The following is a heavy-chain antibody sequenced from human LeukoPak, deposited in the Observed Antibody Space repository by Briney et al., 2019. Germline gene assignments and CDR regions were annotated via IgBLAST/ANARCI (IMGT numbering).Heavy chain of an antibody. CDR2: MNPNSGNT. J-gene: IGHJ5*02. Sequence: ASVKVSCKASGYTFTSYDINWVRQATGQGLEWMGWMNPNSGNTGYAQKFQGRVTITRNTSISTAYMELSSLRSEDTAVYYCARGRSPHNWFDPWGQGTLVTVSS. CDR1: GYTFTSYD. CDR3: ARGRSPHNWFDP. V-gene: IGHV1-8*03.